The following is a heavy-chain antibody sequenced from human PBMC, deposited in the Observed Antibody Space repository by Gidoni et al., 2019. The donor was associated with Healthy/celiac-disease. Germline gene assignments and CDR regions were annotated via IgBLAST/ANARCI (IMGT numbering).Heavy chain of an antibody. CDR1: GGTFSSYA. D-gene: IGHD2-2*01. Sequence: QVQLVQSGAEVMKPGSSVKVSCKASGGTFSSYAISWVRQAPGQGLEWMGGIIPIFGTANYAQKFQGRVTITADESTSTAYMELSSLRSEDTAVYYCAREGLIVVVPAADQLGAFDIWGQGTMVTVSS. J-gene: IGHJ3*02. V-gene: IGHV1-69*01. CDR3: AREGLIVVVPAADQLGAFDI. CDR2: IIPIFGTA.